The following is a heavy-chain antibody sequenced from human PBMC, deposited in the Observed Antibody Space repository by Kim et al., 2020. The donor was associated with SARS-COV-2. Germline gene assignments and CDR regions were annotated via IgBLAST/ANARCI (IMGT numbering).Heavy chain of an antibody. CDR1: GGSISSSSYY. V-gene: IGHV4-39*01. J-gene: IGHJ6*01. CDR2: IYSSGNT. Sequence: SETLSLTCTVSGGSISSSSYYWGWIRQPPGKGLEWIGSIYSSGNTYYNPSLKSRVTISVDTSKKQFSLKPTSVTAADTAVYYWEMLHPGRPVLGGGYYY. CDR3: EMLHPGRPVLGGGYYY. D-gene: IGHD2-8*01.